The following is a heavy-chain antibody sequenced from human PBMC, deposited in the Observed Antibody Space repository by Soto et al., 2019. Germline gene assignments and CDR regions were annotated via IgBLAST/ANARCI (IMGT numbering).Heavy chain of an antibody. CDR1: GYSFTSYW. Sequence: ESLKISCKGSGYSFTSYWIAWVRQMPGKGLEWMGRIDPSDSYTNYSPSFQGQVTISADKSISTAYLQWSSLKASDTAMYYCARIERIAAAGTRFDPWGQGTLVTVSS. V-gene: IGHV5-10-1*04. CDR2: IDPSDSYT. D-gene: IGHD6-13*01. J-gene: IGHJ5*02. CDR3: ARIERIAAAGTRFDP.